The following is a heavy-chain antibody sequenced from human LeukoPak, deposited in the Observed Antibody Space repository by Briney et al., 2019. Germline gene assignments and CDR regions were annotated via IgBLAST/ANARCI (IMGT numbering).Heavy chain of an antibody. D-gene: IGHD3-16*01. CDR3: ARGGGAGAFDI. V-gene: IGHV4-59*01. Sequence: PSETLSLTCTVSGGAISSYYWSWIRQPPRKGQGWIGYIYNSGSTNYKPSLKSRVTLSVDTSKNQFSLKRNSVTASDTAVYYCARGGGAGAFDIWGQGTMVTVSS. CDR2: IYNSGST. J-gene: IGHJ3*02. CDR1: GGAISSYY.